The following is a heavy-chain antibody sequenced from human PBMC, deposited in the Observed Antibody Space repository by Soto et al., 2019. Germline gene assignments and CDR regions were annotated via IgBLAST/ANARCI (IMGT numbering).Heavy chain of an antibody. D-gene: IGHD3-10*01. CDR3: ARGNDYYGSGSTDY. J-gene: IGHJ4*02. V-gene: IGHV4-34*01. CDR1: GGSFSGYY. CDR2: INHSGST. Sequence: SETLSLTCAVYGGSFSGYYWSWIRQPPGKGLEWIGEINHSGSTNYNPSLKSRVTISVDTSKNQFSLKLSSVTAADTAVYYCARGNDYYGSGSTDYWGQGTLVTVSS.